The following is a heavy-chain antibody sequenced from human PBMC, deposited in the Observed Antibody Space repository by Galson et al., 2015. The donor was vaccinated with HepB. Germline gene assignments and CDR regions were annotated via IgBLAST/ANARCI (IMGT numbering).Heavy chain of an antibody. J-gene: IGHJ6*02. V-gene: IGHV3-53*01. CDR3: AREEYILTGLQMGGMDV. CDR1: GFTVSSNY. D-gene: IGHD3-9*01. Sequence: SLRLSCAASGFTVSSNYMSWVRQAPGKGLEWVSVIYSGGSTYYADSVKGRFTISRDNSKNTLYLQMNSLRAEDTAVYYCAREEYILTGLQMGGMDVWGQGTTVTVSS. CDR2: IYSGGST.